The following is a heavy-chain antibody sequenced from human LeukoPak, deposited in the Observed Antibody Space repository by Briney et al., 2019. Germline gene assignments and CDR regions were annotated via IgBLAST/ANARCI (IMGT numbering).Heavy chain of an antibody. D-gene: IGHD3-10*02. Sequence: PGGSLRLPCAASGFTVSSNYMSWVRQAPGKGLEWVSVIYSGGSTYYADSVKGRFTTSRDNSKNTLYLQVNTLRAEDTAVYYCAKDLRMTGVRGGVWGQGTTVIVS. J-gene: IGHJ6*02. V-gene: IGHV3-53*01. CDR2: IYSGGST. CDR3: AKDLRMTGVRGGV. CDR1: GFTVSSNY.